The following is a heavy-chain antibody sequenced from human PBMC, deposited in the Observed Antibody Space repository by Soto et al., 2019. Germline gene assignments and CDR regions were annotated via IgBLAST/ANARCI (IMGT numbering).Heavy chain of an antibody. Sequence: GGSLRLSCAASGFTLSSYWMSWVRQAPGKGLEWVANIKEDGSEKYYVDSVKGRFTISRDNAKNSLFLQMNSLRAEDTAVYYCASLYSGGIRAYDIWGQGTMVTVSS. V-gene: IGHV3-7*01. CDR2: IKEDGSEK. J-gene: IGHJ3*02. D-gene: IGHD6-25*01. CDR1: GFTLSSYW. CDR3: ASLYSGGIRAYDI.